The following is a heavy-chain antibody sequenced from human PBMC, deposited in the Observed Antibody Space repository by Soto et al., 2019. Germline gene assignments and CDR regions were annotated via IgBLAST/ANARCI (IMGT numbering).Heavy chain of an antibody. CDR1: GFTFSSYA. V-gene: IGHV3-23*01. J-gene: IGHJ3*02. Sequence: EVQLLESGGGLVQPGESLRLSCAASGFTFSSYAMSWVRQAPGKGLEWVSAISGSGGSTYYADSVKGRFTISRDNSKNTLYLQMNSLRAEDTAVYYCAKDRSEYYDSSGYYHDAFDIWGQGTMVTVSS. CDR3: AKDRSEYYDSSGYYHDAFDI. CDR2: ISGSGGST. D-gene: IGHD3-22*01.